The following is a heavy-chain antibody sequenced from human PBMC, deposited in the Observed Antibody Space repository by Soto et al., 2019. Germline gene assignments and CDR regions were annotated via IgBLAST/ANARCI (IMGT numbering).Heavy chain of an antibody. CDR3: ARDSVVPPAYGMDV. CDR2: INPNSGGT. Sequence: ASVKVSCKASGYTFTNFAMHWVRQAPGQGLEWMGWINPNSGGTNYAQKFQGWVTMTRDTSISTAYMELSRLRSDDTAVYYCARDSVVPPAYGMDVWGQGTTVTVSS. J-gene: IGHJ6*02. CDR1: GYTFTNFA. V-gene: IGHV1-2*04. D-gene: IGHD2-21*01.